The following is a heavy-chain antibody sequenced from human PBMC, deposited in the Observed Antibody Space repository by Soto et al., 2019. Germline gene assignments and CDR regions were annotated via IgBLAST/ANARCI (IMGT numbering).Heavy chain of an antibody. D-gene: IGHD4-17*01. CDR2: ISSSSSTI. Sequence: EVQLVESGGGLVQPGGSLRLSCVASGFTFSSYSMNWVRQAPGKGLEWVSYISSSSSTIYYADSVKGRFTISRDNAKNSRYLQMNSLRAGDTAVYYCARIGRLRWGDYWGQGTLVTVSS. CDR1: GFTFSSYS. V-gene: IGHV3-48*01. CDR3: ARIGRLRWGDY. J-gene: IGHJ4*02.